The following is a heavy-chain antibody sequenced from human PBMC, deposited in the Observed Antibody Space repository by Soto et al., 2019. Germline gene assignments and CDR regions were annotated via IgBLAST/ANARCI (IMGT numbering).Heavy chain of an antibody. J-gene: IGHJ4*02. V-gene: IGHV3-23*01. CDR1: GFTFSSYA. CDR2: ISGSGGNT. D-gene: IGHD3-22*01. Sequence: EVQLLESGGGLVQPGGSLRLSCAASGFTFSSYAMSWVRQAPGKGLEWVSGISGSGGNTYYADSVKGRFTISRDNSKNTLYLQMNSLRAEDTAVYYCAKDRFSFTMIVADYCGQGTLVTVSS. CDR3: AKDRFSFTMIVADY.